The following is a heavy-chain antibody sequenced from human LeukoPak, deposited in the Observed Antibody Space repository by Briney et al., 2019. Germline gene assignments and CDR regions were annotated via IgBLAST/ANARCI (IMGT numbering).Heavy chain of an antibody. CDR2: ISGSGGST. Sequence: GGSLRLSCAASGFTFSSYVMNWVRQAPGKGLEWVSAISGSGGSTYYADSVKGRFTISRDNSKNTLYLQMNSLRAEDTAVYYCAKSSSWTYHYLDYWGQGALVTVSS. CDR3: AKSSSWTYHYLDY. D-gene: IGHD6-13*01. J-gene: IGHJ4*02. V-gene: IGHV3-23*01. CDR1: GFTFSSYV.